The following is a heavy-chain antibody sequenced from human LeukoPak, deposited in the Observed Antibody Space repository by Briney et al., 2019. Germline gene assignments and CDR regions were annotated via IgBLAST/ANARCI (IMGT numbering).Heavy chain of an antibody. D-gene: IGHD6-19*01. CDR3: ARGSAFSAVAFDY. CDR2: INPNSGGT. J-gene: IGHJ4*02. Sequence: ASVKVSCTASGGTFSSYAISWVRQAPGQGLEWMGWINPNSGGTNYAQKFQGWVTMTRDTSISTAYMELSRLRSDDTAVYYCARGSAFSAVAFDYWGQGTLVTVSS. V-gene: IGHV1-2*04. CDR1: GGTFSSYA.